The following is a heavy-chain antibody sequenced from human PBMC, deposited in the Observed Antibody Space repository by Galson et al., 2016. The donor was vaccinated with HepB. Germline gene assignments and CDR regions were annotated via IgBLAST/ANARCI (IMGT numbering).Heavy chain of an antibody. CDR3: ARSSVVTLLRGGDDAFDV. J-gene: IGHJ3*01. D-gene: IGHD3-10*01. CDR2: IYHSGSV. V-gene: IGHV4-4*02. Sequence: SETLSLTCAVSGGSTSTNNWWTWVRQSPGKELEWIGEIYHSGSVNYNPSLKSRVTISVDESKNQFSLKLTSVTAADTAVYYCARSSVVTLLRGGDDAFDVWGQGTMVSVSS. CDR1: GGSTSTNNW.